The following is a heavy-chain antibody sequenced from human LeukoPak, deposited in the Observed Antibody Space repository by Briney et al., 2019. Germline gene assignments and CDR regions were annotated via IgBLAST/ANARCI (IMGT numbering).Heavy chain of an antibody. D-gene: IGHD4-17*01. CDR1: GFTFDDYT. CDR3: ARDRFEAYGDTELGY. Sequence: GGSLRLSCAASGFTFDDYTMHWVRQAPGKGLEWVSLISWDGGSTYYADSVKGRFTISRDNSKNSLYLQMNRLRAEDTAIYYCARDRFEAYGDTELGYWGQGTLVTISS. V-gene: IGHV3-43*01. J-gene: IGHJ4*02. CDR2: ISWDGGST.